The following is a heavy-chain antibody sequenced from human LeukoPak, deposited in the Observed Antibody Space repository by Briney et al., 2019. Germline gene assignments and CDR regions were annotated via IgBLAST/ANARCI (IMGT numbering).Heavy chain of an antibody. CDR1: GYTFTGYY. CDR3: ARDNSVGDSAWWFDP. J-gene: IGHJ5*02. D-gene: IGHD5-12*01. V-gene: IGHV1-2*02. CDR2: INPNSGGT. Sequence: ASVKVSCKASGYTFTGYYMHWVRQAPGQGLEWMGWINPNSGGTSYAQKFQGRVTMTRDTSISTAYMELSRLRSDDTAVYYCARDNSVGDSAWWFDPWGQGTLVTVSS.